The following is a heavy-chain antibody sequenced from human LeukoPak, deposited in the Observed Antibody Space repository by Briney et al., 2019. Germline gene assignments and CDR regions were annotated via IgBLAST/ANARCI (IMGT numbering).Heavy chain of an antibody. CDR3: AKSNGYGLIDI. Sequence: SETLSLTCTVSGGSINNYYWGWIRQPPGKGLEWIGNIFYSGSTYYGPSLKSRLTISLDTSRNQFSLKLNSVTAADTAVYYCAKSNGYGLIDIWGQGTMVTVSS. CDR1: GGSINNYY. CDR2: IFYSGST. V-gene: IGHV4-59*12. D-gene: IGHD3-10*01. J-gene: IGHJ3*02.